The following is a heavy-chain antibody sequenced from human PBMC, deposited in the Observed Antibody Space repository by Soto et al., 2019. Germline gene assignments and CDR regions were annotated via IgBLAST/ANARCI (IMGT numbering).Heavy chain of an antibody. CDR2: IWYDGSNK. V-gene: IGHV3-33*01. CDR1: GFNFGSYA. D-gene: IGHD6-19*01. J-gene: IGHJ5*02. Sequence: QPGGSLRLSCVASGFNFGSYAMHWVRQAPGKGLEWVAFIWYDGSNKYYADSVRGRFTVSRDNSNNRVSLQMNSLRVEDTTIYYCARGRAGGGWTFDPWGQGTPVTVSS. CDR3: ARGRAGGGWTFDP.